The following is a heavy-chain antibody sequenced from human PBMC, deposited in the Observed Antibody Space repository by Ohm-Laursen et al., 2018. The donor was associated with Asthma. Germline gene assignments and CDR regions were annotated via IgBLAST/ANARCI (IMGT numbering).Heavy chain of an antibody. CDR2: INPLGYKK. Sequence: SLRLSCAASGVAFTDSWMSWVRQLPGGSLEWVAKINPLGYKKYYMDSVRGRFTISRDNAKDSLSLQMNSLRVEDTAVYYCAAWGSENFWGQGTLVTVS. V-gene: IGHV3-7*01. J-gene: IGHJ4*02. CDR1: GVAFTDSW. CDR3: AAWGSENF. D-gene: IGHD7-27*01.